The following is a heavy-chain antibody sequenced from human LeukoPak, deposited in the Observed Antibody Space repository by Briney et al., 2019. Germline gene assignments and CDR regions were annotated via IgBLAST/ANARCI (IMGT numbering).Heavy chain of an antibody. CDR1: GFTFSSYG. J-gene: IGHJ4*02. D-gene: IGHD6-13*01. Sequence: GGSLRLSCAASGFTFSSYGMHWVRQAPGKGLEWVAFIRYDGGNKYYADSVKGRFTISRDNSKNTLYLQMNSLRGEDTAVYYCAKDVGEQQIDYWGQGTLVTVSS. CDR3: AKDVGEQQIDY. CDR2: IRYDGGNK. V-gene: IGHV3-30*02.